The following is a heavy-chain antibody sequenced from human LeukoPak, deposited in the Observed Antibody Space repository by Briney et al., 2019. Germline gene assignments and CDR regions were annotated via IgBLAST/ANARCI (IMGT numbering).Heavy chain of an antibody. CDR2: IRYDGSNK. V-gene: IGHV3-30*02. J-gene: IGHJ4*02. Sequence: GGSLRLSCAASGFTFSSYGMHWVRQAPGKGLEWVAFIRYDGSNKYYADSMKGRFTISRDNSKNTLYLQMNSLRAEDTAVYYCAKDSAVVVIPYYFDYWGQGTLVTVSS. CDR3: AKDSAVVVIPYYFDY. CDR1: GFTFSSYG. D-gene: IGHD3-22*01.